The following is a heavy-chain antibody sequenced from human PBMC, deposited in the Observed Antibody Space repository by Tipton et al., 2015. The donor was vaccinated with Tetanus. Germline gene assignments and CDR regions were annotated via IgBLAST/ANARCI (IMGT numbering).Heavy chain of an antibody. CDR3: ARDGGGSSGWYLDY. D-gene: IGHD6-19*01. CDR1: GFTFSSYG. V-gene: IGHV3-33*01. CDR2: IWYDGSNK. Sequence: SLRLSCAASGFTFSSYGMHWVRQAPGKGLEWVAVIWYDGSNKYYADSVKGRFTISRDNSKNTLYLQMNSLRAEDTAVYYCARDGGGSSGWYLDYWGQGTLVTVSS. J-gene: IGHJ4*02.